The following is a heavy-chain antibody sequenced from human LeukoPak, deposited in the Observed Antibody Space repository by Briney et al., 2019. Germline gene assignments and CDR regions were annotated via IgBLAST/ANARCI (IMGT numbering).Heavy chain of an antibody. J-gene: IGHJ4*02. V-gene: IGHV3-66*01. Sequence: GGSLRLSRAAPGFTHFRNYMSSGPQAPGKGLEWVSVIYANGKTDYADYVKGRFTISRDNSKNTLYLQMNSLRAEDTAVYYCAGEADIAVDGRGQRALVTAS. D-gene: IGHD2-15*01. CDR1: GFTHFRNY. CDR2: IYANGKT. CDR3: AGEADIAVDG.